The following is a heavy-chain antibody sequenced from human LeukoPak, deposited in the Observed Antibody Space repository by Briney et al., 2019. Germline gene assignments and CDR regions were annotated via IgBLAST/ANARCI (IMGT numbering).Heavy chain of an antibody. Sequence: SETLSLTCTVSGDSISGSTYYWGWIRRPPGRGLEWFGCIFYSGSTHYNPSLKSRVTISVDMSKNHFSLKLSSVTAADTAVYYCARQPDCSGGTCYVSHWFDPWGQGTLVTIST. CDR3: ARQPDCSGGTCYVSHWFDP. CDR1: GDSISGSTYY. D-gene: IGHD2-15*01. V-gene: IGHV4-39*01. J-gene: IGHJ5*02. CDR2: IFYSGST.